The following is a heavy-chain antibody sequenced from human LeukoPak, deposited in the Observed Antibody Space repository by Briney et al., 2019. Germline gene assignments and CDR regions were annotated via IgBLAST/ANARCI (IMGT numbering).Heavy chain of an antibody. CDR1: GYTFTSYY. CDR3: ATSSGSYGIDY. Sequence: ASVKVSCKASGYTFTSYYMHWVRQAPGQGLEWMGIINPSIGSTSYAQKFQGRVTLTRDMSTTTVYMELNSLRSDDTAVYYCATSSGSYGIDYWGQGTLVTVSS. CDR2: INPSIGST. D-gene: IGHD6-19*01. V-gene: IGHV1-46*03. J-gene: IGHJ4*02.